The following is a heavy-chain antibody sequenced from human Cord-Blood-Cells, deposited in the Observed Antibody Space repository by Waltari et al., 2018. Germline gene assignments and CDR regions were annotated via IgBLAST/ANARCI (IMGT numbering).Heavy chain of an antibody. V-gene: IGHV4-39*01. CDR1: GGSISSSSYY. J-gene: IGHJ4*02. CDR2: IYYSGST. Sequence: QLQLQESGPGLVKPSETLSLTCTVSGGSISSSSYYLGWIRQPPGKGLEWIGSIYYSGSTYYNPSLKSRVTISVDTSKNQFSLKLSSVTAADTAVYYCASIAVAGLLFDYWGQGTLVTVSS. D-gene: IGHD6-19*01. CDR3: ASIAVAGLLFDY.